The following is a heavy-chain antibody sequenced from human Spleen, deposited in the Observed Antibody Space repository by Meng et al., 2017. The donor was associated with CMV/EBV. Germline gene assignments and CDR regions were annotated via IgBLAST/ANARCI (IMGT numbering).Heavy chain of an antibody. J-gene: IGHJ6*02. V-gene: IGHV3-66*02. CDR3: ARIATAFYYYGMDV. Sequence: GGSLRLSCAASGFTVSSNYMSWVRQAPGKGLEWVSVIYSGGSTYYADSVKGRFTISRGNSKNTLYLQMNSLRAEDTAVYYCARIATAFYYYGMDVWGQGTTVTVSS. CDR1: GFTVSSNY. D-gene: IGHD1-26*01. CDR2: IYSGGST.